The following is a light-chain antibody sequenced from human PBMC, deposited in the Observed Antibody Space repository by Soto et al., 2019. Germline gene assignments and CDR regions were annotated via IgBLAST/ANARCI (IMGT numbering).Light chain of an antibody. V-gene: IGKV3D-15*01. CDR3: QQYNNWPVT. CDR2: GAS. J-gene: IGKJ4*01. Sequence: ENVLTQSPGTLSLSPGERATLSCRASQGVNRYYLAWYQQKVGQTPRLLIHGASTRATGIAARFSGSGSGTEFTLTISGLQSEDFATYYCQQYNNWPVTFGGGTKVDIK. CDR1: QGVNRYY.